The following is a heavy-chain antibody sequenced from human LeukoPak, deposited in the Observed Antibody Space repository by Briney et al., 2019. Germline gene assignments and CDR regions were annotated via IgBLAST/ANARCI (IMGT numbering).Heavy chain of an antibody. CDR2: ISYDGSNK. Sequence: PGGSLRLSCAASGFTFSSYGMHWVRQAPGKGLEWVAVISYDGSNKYYADSVKGRFTISKDNSKNTLYLQMNSLRAEDTAVYYCAKEPSYGTLYYYYGMDVWGQGTTVTVSS. CDR1: GFTFSSYG. V-gene: IGHV3-30*18. CDR3: AKEPSYGTLYYYYGMDV. D-gene: IGHD5-18*01. J-gene: IGHJ6*02.